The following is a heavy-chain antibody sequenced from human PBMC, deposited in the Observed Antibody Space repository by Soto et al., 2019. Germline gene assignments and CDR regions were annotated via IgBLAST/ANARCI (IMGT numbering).Heavy chain of an antibody. D-gene: IGHD3-22*01. CDR2: INHSGST. J-gene: IGHJ4*02. CDR3: ARRPALNYYDSSGYQIFDY. CDR1: GGSFSGYY. V-gene: IGHV4-34*01. Sequence: SETLSLTCAVYGGSFSGYYWSWIRQPPGKGLEWIGEINHSGSTNYNPPLKSRVTISVDTSKNQFSLKLSSVTAADTAVYYCARRPALNYYDSSGYQIFDYWGQGTLVTVSS.